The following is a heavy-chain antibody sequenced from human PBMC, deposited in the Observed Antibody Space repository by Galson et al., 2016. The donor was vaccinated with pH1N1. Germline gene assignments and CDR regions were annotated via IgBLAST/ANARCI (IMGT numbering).Heavy chain of an antibody. V-gene: IGHV3-7*01. CDR3: VRAVGRAEAH. Sequence: SLRLSCAASGFTLSSYWMSWVRQAPGKGLEWVANMNQDGNKKYYVDFVKGRFIISRDYSKNSLYLQMNSLRAEDTAMYYCVRAVGRAEAHWGQGTLVTVSS. CDR1: GFTLSSYW. D-gene: IGHD1-26*01. CDR2: MNQDGNKK. J-gene: IGHJ4*02.